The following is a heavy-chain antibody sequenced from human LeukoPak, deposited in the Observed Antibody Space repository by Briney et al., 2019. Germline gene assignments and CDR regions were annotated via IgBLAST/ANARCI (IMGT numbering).Heavy chain of an antibody. CDR2: INSDGSST. D-gene: IGHD2-15*01. Sequence: PGGSLRLSCAASGFTFSDTWMHWVRQAPGKGLVWVSRINSDGSSTSYADSVKGRFTISRDNAKNTLYLQMNSLRAEDTAVYYCARVNDEDCSGGSCYTWYFDYWGQGTLVTVSS. J-gene: IGHJ4*02. V-gene: IGHV3-74*01. CDR3: ARVNDEDCSGGSCYTWYFDY. CDR1: GFTFSDTW.